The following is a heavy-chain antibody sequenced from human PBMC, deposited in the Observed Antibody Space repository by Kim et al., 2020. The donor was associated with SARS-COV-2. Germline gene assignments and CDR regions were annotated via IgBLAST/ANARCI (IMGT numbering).Heavy chain of an antibody. J-gene: IGHJ4*02. D-gene: IGHD5-12*01. V-gene: IGHV1-18*01. Sequence: AQKLQGRVTMTTDTSTSTAYMELRSLRSDDTAVYYCARDYIVATIEGGDYWGQGTLVTVSS. CDR3: ARDYIVATIEGGDY.